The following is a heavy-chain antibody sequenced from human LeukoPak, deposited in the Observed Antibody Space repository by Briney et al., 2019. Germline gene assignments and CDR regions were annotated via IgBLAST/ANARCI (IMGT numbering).Heavy chain of an antibody. CDR3: ARDWYSYGPLGDY. Sequence: GASVKVSCKASGYTFTGYYIHWVRQAPGQGLEWMGWINPHSGGTNYAQKFQGRVTMTRDTSISTAYMELSRLRSDDTAVYYCARDWYSYGPLGDYWGQGTLVTVSS. CDR2: INPHSGGT. J-gene: IGHJ4*02. D-gene: IGHD5-18*01. V-gene: IGHV1-2*02. CDR1: GYTFTGYY.